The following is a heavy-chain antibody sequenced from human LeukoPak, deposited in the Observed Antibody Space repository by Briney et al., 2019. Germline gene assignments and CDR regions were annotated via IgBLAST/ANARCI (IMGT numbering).Heavy chain of an antibody. J-gene: IGHJ2*01. Sequence: KSSETLTLTCTVSGGSISSYYWSWIRQPAGKGLEWIGRIDSSGTTNYNPSLKSRVTMSVDSSKNAFSLKLSSVTAADTAVYYCAKDEHSRDWYFDLWGRGTLVTVSS. V-gene: IGHV4-4*07. CDR3: AKDEHSRDWYFDL. CDR1: GGSISSYY. CDR2: IDSSGTT. D-gene: IGHD1/OR15-1a*01.